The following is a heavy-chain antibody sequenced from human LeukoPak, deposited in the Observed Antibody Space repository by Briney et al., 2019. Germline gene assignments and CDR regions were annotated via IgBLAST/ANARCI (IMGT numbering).Heavy chain of an antibody. CDR2: ISGDGTIK. J-gene: IGHJ4*02. Sequence: PGGSLRLSCAPSGFPFSSYWMLWVRHAPGKGLVWVSRISGDGTIKTYADFVRGRFTISRDNTKNILYLQMNSLRVEDTAIYFCSRSQFDYWGQGVLVTVSS. CDR1: GFPFSSYW. CDR3: SRSQFDY. V-gene: IGHV3-74*03.